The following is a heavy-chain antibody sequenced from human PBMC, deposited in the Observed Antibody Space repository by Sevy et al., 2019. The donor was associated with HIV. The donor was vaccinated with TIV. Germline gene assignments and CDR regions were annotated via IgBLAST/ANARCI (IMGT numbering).Heavy chain of an antibody. CDR1: GFTFSSYS. Sequence: GGSLRLSCAASGFTFSSYSMNWVRQAPGKGLEWVSYISSSSSTIYYADSVKGRFTISRDNAKNSLYLQMNSLRDEDTAVYYCAATATHLDYWGQGTLVTLSS. CDR2: ISSSSSTI. J-gene: IGHJ4*02. V-gene: IGHV3-48*02. CDR3: AATATHLDY. D-gene: IGHD1-26*01.